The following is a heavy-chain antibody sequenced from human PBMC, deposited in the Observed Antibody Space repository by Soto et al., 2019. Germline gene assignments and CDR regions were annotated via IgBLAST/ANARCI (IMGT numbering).Heavy chain of an antibody. V-gene: IGHV3-74*01. CDR3: ARRGSGPHV. Sequence: EVQLVESGGGLVQPGGSLRLSCAASEFTFSGRSVHWVRQAPGKGLVWVSGIDKVGTDSTYADSVKGRFTSSRDNAKNTVYLQMRRLRVEEKTVYYCARRGSGPHVWGTGTTVNVS. CDR1: EFTFSGRS. J-gene: IGHJ6*03. CDR2: IDKVGTDS.